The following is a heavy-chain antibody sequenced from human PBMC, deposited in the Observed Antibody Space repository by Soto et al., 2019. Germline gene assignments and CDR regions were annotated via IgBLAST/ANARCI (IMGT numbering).Heavy chain of an antibody. CDR1: GGSISSGGYY. J-gene: IGHJ4*02. D-gene: IGHD5-18*01. V-gene: IGHV4-31*01. Sequence: QVQLQESGPGLVKPSQTLSLTCTVSGGSISSGGYYWSWIRQHPVQGLEWIGYIYYSGSTYYNPTLNRQVTRSVDTSKNHSALKLSSVTSADTAVYYCARVERGYSYGFFDYWGQGTLVTVSS. CDR2: IYYSGST. CDR3: ARVERGYSYGFFDY.